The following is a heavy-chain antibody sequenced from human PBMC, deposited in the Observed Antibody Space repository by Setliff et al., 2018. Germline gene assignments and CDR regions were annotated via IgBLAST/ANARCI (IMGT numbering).Heavy chain of an antibody. CDR2: ITYDGSNK. V-gene: IGHV3-30*01. J-gene: IGHJ4*02. CDR3: AKDPKYRGVWPHPAYFDY. Sequence: GGSLRLSCAASGFTFSTYPMHWVRQAPGKGLEWVAVITYDGSNKFYADSVRGRFTISRDNSKNTVYLQVNSLRGEDTAVYHCAKDPKYRGVWPHPAYFDYWGQGALVTVSS. CDR1: GFTFSTYP. D-gene: IGHD6-6*01.